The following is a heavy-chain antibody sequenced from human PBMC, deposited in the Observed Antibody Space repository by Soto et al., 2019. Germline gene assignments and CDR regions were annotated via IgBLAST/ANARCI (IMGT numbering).Heavy chain of an antibody. Sequence: GGSLRLSCAASGFTFTRYSMNWVRQAPGKGLEWVSSISSTTNYIYYGDSMKGRFTISRDNAKNSLYLEMNSLRAEDTAVYYCARESEDLTSNFDYWGQAPLVTVSS. CDR1: GFTFTRYS. CDR2: ISSTTNYI. V-gene: IGHV3-21*06. J-gene: IGHJ4*02. CDR3: ARESEDLTSNFDY.